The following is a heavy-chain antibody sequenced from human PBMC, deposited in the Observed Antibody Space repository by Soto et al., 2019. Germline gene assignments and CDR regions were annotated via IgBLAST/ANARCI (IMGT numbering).Heavy chain of an antibody. J-gene: IGHJ4*02. D-gene: IGHD3-3*01. CDR2: ISGSGGST. CDR3: AKDQRSGITIFGVVHTDY. Sequence: EVQLLESGGGLVQPGGSLRLSCAASGFTFSSYAMSWVRQAPGKGLEWVSAISGSGGSTYYADSVKGRFTISRDNSKNTLYLQMNSLRAEDTAVYYCAKDQRSGITIFGVVHTDYWGQGTLVTVSS. V-gene: IGHV3-23*01. CDR1: GFTFSSYA.